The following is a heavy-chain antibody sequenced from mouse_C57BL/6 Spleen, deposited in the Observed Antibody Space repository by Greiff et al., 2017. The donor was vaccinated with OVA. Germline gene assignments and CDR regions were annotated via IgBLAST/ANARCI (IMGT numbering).Heavy chain of an antibody. CDR2: IWWDDAK. CDR1: GFSLSTFGMG. D-gene: IGHD2-2*01. V-gene: IGHV8-8*01. J-gene: IGHJ4*01. Sequence: QVTLKESGPGILQPSQTLSLTCSFSGFSLSTFGMGVGWIRQPSGKGLEWLAHIWWDDAKYYNPALKSRLTISKDTSKNQVFLKIANVDTADTATYYCARDGYDVKAGYAMDYWGQGTSVTVSS. CDR3: ARDGYDVKAGYAMDY.